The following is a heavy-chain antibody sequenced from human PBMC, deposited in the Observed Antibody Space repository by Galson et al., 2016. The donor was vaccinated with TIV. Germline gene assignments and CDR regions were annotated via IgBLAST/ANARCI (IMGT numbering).Heavy chain of an antibody. Sequence: SVKVSCKASGYTFTDYYIHWVRQAPGQGLDWMGWINPKTGGTDFALKFQGRVSMTRDTSISTAYLELSRLRPDDTAVYYCAPNDGGSGMPPFDHWGQGTLVTVSS. V-gene: IGHV1-2*02. CDR2: INPKTGGT. CDR3: APNDGGSGMPPFDH. CDR1: GYTFTDYY. J-gene: IGHJ4*02. D-gene: IGHD3-10*01.